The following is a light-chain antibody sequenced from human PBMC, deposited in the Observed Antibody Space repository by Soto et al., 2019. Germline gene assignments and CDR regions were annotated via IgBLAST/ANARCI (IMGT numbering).Light chain of an antibody. Sequence: EIVLTQSPATLSRSPSERATLSCRASQSVSNNYLAWYQQKPGQAPRLLIYGASNRATGIPDRFSGSGSGTDFTLTISRLEPEDFAVYYCQQYDNSPITFGQGTRLEIK. J-gene: IGKJ5*01. V-gene: IGKV3-20*01. CDR3: QQYDNSPIT. CDR1: QSVSNNY. CDR2: GAS.